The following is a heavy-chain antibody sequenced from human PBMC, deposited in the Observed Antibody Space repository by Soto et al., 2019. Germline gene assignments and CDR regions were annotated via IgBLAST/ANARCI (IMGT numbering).Heavy chain of an antibody. CDR3: AHKGGGDRILDY. J-gene: IGHJ4*02. CDR2: IYWDDAK. Sequence: QITLKESGPTLVKPTQTLTLTCTFSGFSLSTSGVGVGWIRQPPGKALEWLALIYWDDAKHYSPSLKSRLTITKDTSKNQGGLIMPNMDPVDTATYYCAHKGGGDRILDYWGQGTLVTVSS. V-gene: IGHV2-5*02. CDR1: GFSLSTSGVG. D-gene: IGHD3-16*01.